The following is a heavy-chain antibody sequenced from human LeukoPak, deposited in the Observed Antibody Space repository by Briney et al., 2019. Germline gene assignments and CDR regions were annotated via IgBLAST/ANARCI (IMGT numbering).Heavy chain of an antibody. CDR3: ARAYWGGDCPGAFDI. V-gene: IGHV1-69*05. CDR1: GGTFSSYA. D-gene: IGHD2-21*02. Sequence: SVKVSCKASGGTFSSYAISWVRQAPGQGLEWMGGIIPIFGTANYAQKFQGRVTITTDESTSTAYMELSSLRSEDTAVYYCARAYWGGDCPGAFDIWGQGTMVTVSS. CDR2: IIPIFGTA. J-gene: IGHJ3*02.